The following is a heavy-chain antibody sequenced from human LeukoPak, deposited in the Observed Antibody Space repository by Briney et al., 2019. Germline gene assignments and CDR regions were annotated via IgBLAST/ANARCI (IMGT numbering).Heavy chain of an antibody. CDR1: GGSISSYY. CDR3: ARDPPATNGLQASGYFGC. Sequence: ASETLSLTCTVSGGSISSYYWSWIRQPPGKGLEWIGYIYYSVSTNYNPSLKSRVTISVDTSKNQFSLKLSSVTAADTAVYYCARDPPATNGLQASGYFGCWGQGSLVTVSS. CDR2: IYYSVST. D-gene: IGHD3-3*01. V-gene: IGHV4-59*12. J-gene: IGHJ4*02.